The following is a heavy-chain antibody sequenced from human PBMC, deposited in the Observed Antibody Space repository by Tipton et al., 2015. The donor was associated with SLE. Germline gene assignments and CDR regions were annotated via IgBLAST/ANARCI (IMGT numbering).Heavy chain of an antibody. CDR1: GGSISSGGYS. V-gene: IGHV4-30-2*01. Sequence: TLSLTCAVSGGSISSGGYSWSWIRQPPGKGLEWIGYIYHSGSTYYNPSLKSRVTISVDTSKNQFSLKLSSVTAADTAVYYCARERVAVAATPWYFDLWGRGTLVTVSS. J-gene: IGHJ2*01. CDR3: ARERVAVAATPWYFDL. D-gene: IGHD6-19*01. CDR2: IYHSGST.